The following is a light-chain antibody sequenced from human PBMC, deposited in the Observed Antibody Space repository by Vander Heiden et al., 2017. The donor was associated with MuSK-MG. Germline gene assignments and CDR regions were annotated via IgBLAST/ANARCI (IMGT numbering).Light chain of an antibody. CDR1: SSDVGSYNL. Sequence: QSALPQPASVSGSPGQSITISCTGTSSDVGSYNLVSWYQQHPGKAPKLMIYEVSKRPSGVSNRVSASKSGNNASPTTSGLQAENDADDYCCQSAGSSTVVFGTGTKLTVL. CDR2: EVS. J-gene: IGLJ1*01. CDR3: CQSAGSSTVV. V-gene: IGLV2-23*02.